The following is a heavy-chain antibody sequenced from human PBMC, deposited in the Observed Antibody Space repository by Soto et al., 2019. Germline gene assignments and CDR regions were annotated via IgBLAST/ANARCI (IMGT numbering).Heavy chain of an antibody. Sequence: EVQLLESGGGLVQPGGSLRISCAASGFTFSSYAMSWVCQAPGKGLEWVSAISGSGGSTYYADSVKGRFTISRDNSKNTLDLQMNSLRAEDTAVYYCAKEPSYSSGWSPIDYWGQGTLVTVSS. CDR1: GFTFSSYA. CDR2: ISGSGGST. V-gene: IGHV3-23*01. CDR3: AKEPSYSSGWSPIDY. D-gene: IGHD6-19*01. J-gene: IGHJ4*02.